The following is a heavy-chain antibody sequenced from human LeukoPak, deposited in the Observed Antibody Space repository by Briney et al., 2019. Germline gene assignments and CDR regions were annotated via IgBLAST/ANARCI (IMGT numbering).Heavy chain of an antibody. CDR2: ISAYNGNT. Sequence: PSASVTVSCKASGYTFTSYGISWVRQAPGQGREWMGWISAYNGNTNYAQRLQGRVTMTTDTSTSTAYMELRSLRSDDTAVYYCARVQYQLLSTSDGASDIWGQGTMVTVSS. CDR1: GYTFTSYG. CDR3: ARVQYQLLSTSDGASDI. D-gene: IGHD2-2*01. V-gene: IGHV1-18*04. J-gene: IGHJ3*02.